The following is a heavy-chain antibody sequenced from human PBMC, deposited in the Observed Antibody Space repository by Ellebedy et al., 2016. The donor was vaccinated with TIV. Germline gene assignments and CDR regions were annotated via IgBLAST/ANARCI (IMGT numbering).Heavy chain of an antibody. V-gene: IGHV4-4*07. J-gene: IGHJ6*02. CDR2: IYTSGST. CDR3: ARPLRRDSGSLRFVGYYGMDV. D-gene: IGHD1-26*01. Sequence: SETLSLXCTVSGGSISSYYWSWIRQPAGKGLEWIGRIYTSGSTNYNPSLKSRVTMSVDTSKNQFSLKLSSVTAADTAVYYCARPLRRDSGSLRFVGYYGMDVWGQGTTVTVSS. CDR1: GGSISSYY.